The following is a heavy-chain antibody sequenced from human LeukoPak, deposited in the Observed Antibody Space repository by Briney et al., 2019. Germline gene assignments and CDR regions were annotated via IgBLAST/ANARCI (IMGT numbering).Heavy chain of an antibody. D-gene: IGHD5-24*01. CDR3: ARTKEMATISYFDS. J-gene: IGHJ4*02. V-gene: IGHV3-48*03. CDR1: GFTFNSYE. CDR2: IDSSGSTI. Sequence: GGSLRLSCAASGFTFNSYEMNWVRQAPGKGLEWVSYIDSSGSTIHYADSVKGRFTISRDNAKNSLYLQMNSLRAEDTAVYYCARTKEMATISYFDSWGQGTLVTVSS.